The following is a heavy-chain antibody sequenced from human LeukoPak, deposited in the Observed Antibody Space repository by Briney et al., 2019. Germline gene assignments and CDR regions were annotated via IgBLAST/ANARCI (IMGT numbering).Heavy chain of an antibody. CDR3: ARAIRWFGESLDY. CDR1: GFTFSSYA. V-gene: IGHV3-23*01. CDR2: ISGSGGST. D-gene: IGHD3-10*01. Sequence: GGSLRLSCAASGFTFSSYAMSWVRQAPGKGLEWVSAISGSGGSTYYADSVTGRFTISRDNSKNTLYLQMNSLRAEDTAVYYCARAIRWFGESLDYWGQGTLVTVSS. J-gene: IGHJ4*02.